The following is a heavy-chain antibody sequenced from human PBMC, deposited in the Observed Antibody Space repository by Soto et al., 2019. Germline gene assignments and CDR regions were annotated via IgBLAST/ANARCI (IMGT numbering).Heavy chain of an antibody. CDR3: ARQTNSWFCGMDV. Sequence: LTCAVYGGSSGAYYWSWIRQPPGKGLEWIGQISHSGATDYNPSHKSRVSISGDTSKNQFSLILTSVTAADTAVYYCARQTNSWFCGMDVWGQGTTVTVSS. V-gene: IGHV4-34*01. D-gene: IGHD3-10*01. CDR2: ISHSGAT. CDR1: GGSSGAYY. J-gene: IGHJ6*02.